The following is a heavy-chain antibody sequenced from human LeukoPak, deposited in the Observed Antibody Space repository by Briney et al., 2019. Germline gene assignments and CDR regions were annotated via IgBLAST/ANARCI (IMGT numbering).Heavy chain of an antibody. D-gene: IGHD4-17*01. CDR2: IFVSGST. CDR1: GDSITRNSHY. V-gene: IGHV4-61*09. J-gene: IGHJ4*02. CDR3: ARGNYGDYGSYY. Sequence: PSETLSLTCSVSGDSITRNSHYWSWIRQAAGKGLEWIGHIFVSGSTKYSPSLESRVTISLDTSKNQVSLKLSSVTAADTAVYYCARGNYGDYGSYYWGQGTLVTVSS.